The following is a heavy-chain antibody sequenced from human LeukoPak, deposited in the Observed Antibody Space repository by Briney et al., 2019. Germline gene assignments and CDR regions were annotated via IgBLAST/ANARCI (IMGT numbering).Heavy chain of an antibody. D-gene: IGHD3-22*01. CDR2: ISGGST. CDR3: LMGMIVVVIIWPAGVYAFDI. V-gene: IGHV3-38-3*01. CDR1: GFTVSSNE. Sequence: GGSLRLSCAASGFTVSSNEMSWVRQAPGKGLEWVSSISGGSTYYADSRKGRFTISRDNSKNTLHLQMNSLRAEDTAVYYFLMGMIVVVIIWPAGVYAFDIWGQGTMVTVSS. J-gene: IGHJ3*02.